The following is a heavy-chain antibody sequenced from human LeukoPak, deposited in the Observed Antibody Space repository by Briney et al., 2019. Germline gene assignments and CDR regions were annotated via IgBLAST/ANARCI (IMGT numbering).Heavy chain of an antibody. CDR1: GGSISNYY. CDR3: ARDSQGYYDSSGYYHINYYFDY. D-gene: IGHD3-22*01. Sequence: SETLSLTCAVSGGSISNYYWSWIRQPAGKGLEWIGRIYASGSTNYNPSLKSRVTMSVDTSKNQFTLKLSSVTAADTAVYYCARDSQGYYDSSGYYHINYYFDYWGQGTLVTVSS. V-gene: IGHV4-4*07. J-gene: IGHJ4*02. CDR2: IYASGST.